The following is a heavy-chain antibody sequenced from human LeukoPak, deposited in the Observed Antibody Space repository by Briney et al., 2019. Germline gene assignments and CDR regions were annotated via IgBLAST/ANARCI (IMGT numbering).Heavy chain of an antibody. Sequence: SETLSLTCIVSGGSIRSYWSWIRPPPGKGLEWIGYIYYSGSTNYNPSLKSRVTISVDTSKNQFSLKLTSVTTADTAVYYCARQTGYFAYWGPGTLVTVSS. J-gene: IGHJ4*02. CDR1: GGSIRSY. CDR2: IYYSGST. CDR3: ARQTGYFAY. V-gene: IGHV4-59*01.